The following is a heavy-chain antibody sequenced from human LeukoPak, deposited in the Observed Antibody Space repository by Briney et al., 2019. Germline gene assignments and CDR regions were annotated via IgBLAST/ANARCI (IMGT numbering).Heavy chain of an antibody. J-gene: IGHJ3*02. Sequence: ASVKVSCKASGYTFTSYDINWVRQATGQGLEWMGWMNPNSGNTGYAQKFQGRVTITRNTSISTAYMELSSLRSEDTAVYYCARAYYDFWSGYSHAFDIWGQGTMVTVSS. V-gene: IGHV1-8*01. CDR1: GYTFTSYD. CDR2: MNPNSGNT. D-gene: IGHD3-3*01. CDR3: ARAYYDFWSGYSHAFDI.